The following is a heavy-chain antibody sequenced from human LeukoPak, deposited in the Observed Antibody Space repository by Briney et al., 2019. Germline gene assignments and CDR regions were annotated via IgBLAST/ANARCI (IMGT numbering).Heavy chain of an antibody. CDR1: GYSFKGYY. V-gene: IGHV1-2*07. CDR2: IDPKSGET. CDR3: ARDAAMEGDRSTWSDY. Sequence: ASVKVSCKASGYSFKGYYIHWVRQAPGQGLEWMGWIDPKSGETKYAHNLQGRVTMTRDTSISIAYKELSSLTSDDTAEYYCARDAAMEGDRSTWSDYWGQGTLVTVSS. J-gene: IGHJ4*02. D-gene: IGHD2-21*01.